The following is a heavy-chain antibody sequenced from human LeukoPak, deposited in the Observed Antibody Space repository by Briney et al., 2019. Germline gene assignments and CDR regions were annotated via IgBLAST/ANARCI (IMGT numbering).Heavy chain of an antibody. CDR3: ARECLRDTAMATPGDY. J-gene: IGHJ4*02. Sequence: SQTLSLTCTVSGGSISSGTYYWSWIRQHPGKGLEWIGYIYYSGGTYYNPSLKSRVTISVDTSKNQFSLKLSSVTAADTAVYYCARECLRDTAMATPGDYWGQGTLVTVSS. CDR1: GGSISSGTYY. V-gene: IGHV4-31*03. CDR2: IYYSGGT. D-gene: IGHD5-18*01.